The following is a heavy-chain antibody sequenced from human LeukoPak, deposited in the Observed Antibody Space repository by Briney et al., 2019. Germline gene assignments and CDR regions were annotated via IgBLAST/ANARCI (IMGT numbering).Heavy chain of an antibody. CDR2: INPNSGGT. V-gene: IGHV1-2*02. Sequence: GASVKVSCKASGYTFTGYYMHWVRQAPGQGLEWMGWINPNSGGTNYAQKFQGRVTMTRDTSISTAYMELSRLRSDDTAVYYCAILYYDFWSGYESVTLDYWGQGTVVTVSS. J-gene: IGHJ4*02. CDR1: GYTFTGYY. CDR3: AILYYDFWSGYESVTLDY. D-gene: IGHD3-3*01.